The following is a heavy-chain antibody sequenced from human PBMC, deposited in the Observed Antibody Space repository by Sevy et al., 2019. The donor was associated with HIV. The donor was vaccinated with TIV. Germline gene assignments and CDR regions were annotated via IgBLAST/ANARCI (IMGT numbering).Heavy chain of an antibody. Sequence: SETLSRTCTVSGGSIITANYYWTWIRQHLGKGLEWIGYIYYTGSTYYNSSLSNRVTLSVDTSRNQLSLTLSSVTAADTALYNGARGTMVPAATPYADSWGERTLVTVSS. CDR3: ARGTMVPAATPYADS. V-gene: IGHV4-31*03. J-gene: IGHJ4*02. D-gene: IGHD2-2*01. CDR1: GGSIITANYY. CDR2: IYYTGST.